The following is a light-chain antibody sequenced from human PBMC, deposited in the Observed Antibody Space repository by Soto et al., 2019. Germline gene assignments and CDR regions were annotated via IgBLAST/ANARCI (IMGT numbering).Light chain of an antibody. CDR3: SSFTSSSNYV. Sequence: QSALTQPASMSGSPGQSITVSCTGTSSDIGGYNIVSWYQQHPGKAPKLMIYEVSNRPSGTSTRFSGSKAGNTASLTISGLQAEDEADYYCSSFTSSSNYVFGTGTKVTVL. CDR1: SSDIGGYNI. J-gene: IGLJ1*01. CDR2: EVS. V-gene: IGLV2-14*01.